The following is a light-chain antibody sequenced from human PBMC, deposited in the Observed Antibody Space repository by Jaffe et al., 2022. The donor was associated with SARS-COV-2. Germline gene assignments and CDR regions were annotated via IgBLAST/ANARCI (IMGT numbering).Light chain of an antibody. Sequence: ATQMTQSPSSLSASVGDTVTITCRASQGIRNDLGWYQQKPGKAPKLLIYAASRLHDGVPSRFSGSGTGTDFTLTISSLQPEDFATYYCLQDDTYPYTFGQGTKLEIK. V-gene: IGKV1-6*01. CDR2: AAS. J-gene: IGKJ2*01. CDR3: LQDDTYPYT. CDR1: QGIRND.